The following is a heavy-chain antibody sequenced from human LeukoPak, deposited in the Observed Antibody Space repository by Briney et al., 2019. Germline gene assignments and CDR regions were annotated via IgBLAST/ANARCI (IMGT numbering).Heavy chain of an antibody. Sequence: HEESLKISCKGSGYSFTSYWISWVRQMPGKGLEWMGRIDPSDSYTNYSPSFQGHVTISVDKSISTAYLQWSSLKASDTAMYYCARRLQRHFDYWGQGTLVTVSS. J-gene: IGHJ4*02. CDR2: IDPSDSYT. CDR3: ARRLQRHFDY. V-gene: IGHV5-10-1*01. D-gene: IGHD2-15*01. CDR1: GYSFTSYW.